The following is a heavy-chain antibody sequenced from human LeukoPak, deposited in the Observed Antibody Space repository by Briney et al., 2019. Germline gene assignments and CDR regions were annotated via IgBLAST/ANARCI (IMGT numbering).Heavy chain of an antibody. D-gene: IGHD2-2*01. Sequence: GGSLRLSCAASGFTFRNFGMHWVRQAPGKGLEWVAVIWYDGNNKYYADSVKGRFTISRDNSKNTLYRQMKSLRAEDTAVYYCARDYHGLDYWGQGTLVTVSS. V-gene: IGHV3-33*01. CDR2: IWYDGNNK. J-gene: IGHJ4*02. CDR1: GFTFRNFG. CDR3: ARDYHGLDY.